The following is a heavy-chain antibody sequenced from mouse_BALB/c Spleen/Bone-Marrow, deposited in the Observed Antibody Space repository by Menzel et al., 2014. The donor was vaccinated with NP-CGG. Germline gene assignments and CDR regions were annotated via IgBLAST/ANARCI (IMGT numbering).Heavy chain of an antibody. CDR2: INPGSGGT. V-gene: IGHV1-54*03. J-gene: IGHJ2*01. Sequence: QVHVKQSGAKLVRPGTSVKVSCKAFGYAFTNYLIEWFKQRPGQGLEWIGVINPGSGGTSFNEKFRGKATLTADKSSSTAYMQFNSLTSDDSAVYFCAREGYYGLDYWGQGTTLTVSS. CDR3: AREGYYGLDY. D-gene: IGHD2-1*01. CDR1: GYAFTNYL.